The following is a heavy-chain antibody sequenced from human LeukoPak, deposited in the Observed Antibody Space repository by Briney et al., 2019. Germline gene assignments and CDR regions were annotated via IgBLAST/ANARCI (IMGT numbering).Heavy chain of an antibody. Sequence: GGSLRLSCAASGFTFSSYAMHWVRQAPGKGLEWVAVISYDGSNKYYADSVKGRFTISRDNSKNTLYLQMNSLRAEDTAVYYCARDRRPEHSYGSGKTNYWGQGTLVTVSS. J-gene: IGHJ4*02. D-gene: IGHD3-10*01. CDR3: ARDRRPEHSYGSGKTNY. CDR1: GFTFSSYA. CDR2: ISYDGSNK. V-gene: IGHV3-30-3*01.